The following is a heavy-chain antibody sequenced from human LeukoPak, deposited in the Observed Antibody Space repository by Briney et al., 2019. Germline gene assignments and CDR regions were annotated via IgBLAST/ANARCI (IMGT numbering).Heavy chain of an antibody. CDR2: IYYSGST. CDR3: ARRLGYCSSTSCPITAFDI. D-gene: IGHD2-2*01. Sequence: SETLSLTCTVSGGSISSYYWSWIRQPPGKGLEWIRYIYYSGSTNYSPSLKSRVTISVDTSKNQFSLKLSSVTAADTAVYYCARRLGYCSSTSCPITAFDIWGPGTMVTVSS. CDR1: GGSISSYY. V-gene: IGHV4-59*01. J-gene: IGHJ3*02.